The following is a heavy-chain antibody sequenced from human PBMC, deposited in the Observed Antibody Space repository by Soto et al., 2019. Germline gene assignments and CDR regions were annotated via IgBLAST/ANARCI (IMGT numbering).Heavy chain of an antibody. Sequence: QLQLQESGSRMVKPSETLSLICAVSGGSINSGGDSWSWVRQPLGKGLEWLGHIYQSGSTYYNPSLKNRVTMSLDRSKNQFSLKLLSVTDADTAVYYCARAAQQAMDVWGQGTTVTVSS. D-gene: IGHD6-25*01. CDR3: ARAAQQAMDV. V-gene: IGHV4-30-2*01. CDR1: GGSINSGGDS. CDR2: IYQSGST. J-gene: IGHJ6*02.